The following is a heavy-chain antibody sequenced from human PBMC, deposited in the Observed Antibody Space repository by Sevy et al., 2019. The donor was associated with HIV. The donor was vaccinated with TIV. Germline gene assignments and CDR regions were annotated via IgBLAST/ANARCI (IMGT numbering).Heavy chain of an antibody. CDR2: IWYDGSNK. V-gene: IGHV3-33*01. J-gene: IGHJ6*03. Sequence: GGSLRLSCAASGFTFSSYGMHWVRQAPGKGLEWVAVIWYDGSNKYYADSVKGRLTISRDKCKNTLYLQMNSLRAEDTAVYVCARDHDSSSYYYGAYMDVWGKGTTVTVSS. CDR3: ARDHDSSSYYYGAYMDV. CDR1: GFTFSSYG. D-gene: IGHD3-22*01.